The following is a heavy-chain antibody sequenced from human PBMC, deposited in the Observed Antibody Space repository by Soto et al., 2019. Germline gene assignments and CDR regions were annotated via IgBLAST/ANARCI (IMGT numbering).Heavy chain of an antibody. CDR1: GFTFSSYA. D-gene: IGHD3-10*01. V-gene: IGHV3-23*01. J-gene: IGHJ6*03. Sequence: GGSLRLSCAASGFTFSSYAMSWVRQAPGKGLEWVSAISGSGGSTYYADSVKGRFTISRDNSKNTLYLQMNSLRAEDTAVYYMSKKRALGILSYYRLYGGGGKKGGFGAYYKDVWGKGTPVTVSS. CDR2: ISGSGGST. CDR3: SKKRALGILSYYRLYGGGGKKGGFGAYYKDV.